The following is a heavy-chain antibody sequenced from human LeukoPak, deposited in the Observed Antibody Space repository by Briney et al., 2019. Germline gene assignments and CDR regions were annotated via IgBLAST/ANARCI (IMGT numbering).Heavy chain of an antibody. CDR2: INPYSGGT. V-gene: IGHV1-2*02. D-gene: IGHD6-19*01. CDR3: ATLRRSGWYIGD. CDR1: GYTFTSYY. J-gene: IGHJ4*02. Sequence: ASVRVSCKASGYTFTSYYIHWVRQAPGQGLEWMGWINPYSGGTNYAEKFQGRVTMTRDTSMTTAYMELSSLRSDDTAMYYCATLRRSGWYIGDWGQGTLVTVSS.